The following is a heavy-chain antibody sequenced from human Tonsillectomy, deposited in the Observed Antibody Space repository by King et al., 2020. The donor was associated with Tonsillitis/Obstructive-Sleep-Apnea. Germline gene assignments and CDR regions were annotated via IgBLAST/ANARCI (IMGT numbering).Heavy chain of an antibody. CDR3: ARYHSDWPFDY. CDR1: GYTFNEYY. CDR2: ISPNNGGT. D-gene: IGHD6-19*01. Sequence: QLVQSGAEVKKPGASVKVSCKASGYTFNEYYVNWMRQAPGQGLEWMGWISPNNGGTNYAQKFQGRVTMTRDTSVSTAYMELGRLTSDDTAVYYCARYHSDWPFDYWGQGTLVTVSS. J-gene: IGHJ4*02. V-gene: IGHV1-2*02.